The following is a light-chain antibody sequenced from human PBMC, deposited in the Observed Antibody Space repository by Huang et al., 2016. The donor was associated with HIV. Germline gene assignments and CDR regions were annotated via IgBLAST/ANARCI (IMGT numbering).Light chain of an antibody. CDR1: QDINNY. V-gene: IGKV1-27*01. Sequence: DIQMTQYPSSLSASVGDSVTITCRASQDINNYLAWYQQKAGQVPKLLIYADSSLHAGVPSRFSGSGSGTEFTISITSLQPEDVAIYYCQKYDSVPRTFGQGTKVDIK. CDR3: QKYDSVPRT. CDR2: ADS. J-gene: IGKJ1*01.